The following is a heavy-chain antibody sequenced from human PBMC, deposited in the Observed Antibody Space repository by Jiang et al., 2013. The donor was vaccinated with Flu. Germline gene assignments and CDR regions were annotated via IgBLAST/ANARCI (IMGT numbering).Heavy chain of an antibody. J-gene: IGHJ5*02. V-gene: IGHV4-30-4*07. CDR2: VFSCGRT. CDR1: GGSISSGSYS. CDR3: ARAGIVTVLRGGTAWFDP. Sequence: GSGLVKPSQTLSLTCAVSGGSISSGSYSWNWVRQPPGKGLEWVGHVFSCGRTSYNTSLKSRITMSIDTSKNQFSLRLNSVTAADTAVYYCARAGIVTVLRGGTAWFDP. D-gene: IGHD3-10*01.